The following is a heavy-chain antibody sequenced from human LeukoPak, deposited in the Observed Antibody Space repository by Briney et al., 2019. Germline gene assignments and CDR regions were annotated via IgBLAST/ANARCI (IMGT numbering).Heavy chain of an antibody. CDR3: ARKYCSGGSCYYFDS. CDR2: IYSSGTT. D-gene: IGHD2-15*01. J-gene: IGHJ4*02. V-gene: IGHV4-4*07. Sequence: SETLSLTCTVSGGSMSNNYWSWIRQPAGKGLEWIGRIYSSGTTNYNPSLKSRVSMSVDPSKNQFSLKLTSLTAADTDVYYCARKYCSGGSCYYFDSWGQGTLATVSS. CDR1: GGSMSNNY.